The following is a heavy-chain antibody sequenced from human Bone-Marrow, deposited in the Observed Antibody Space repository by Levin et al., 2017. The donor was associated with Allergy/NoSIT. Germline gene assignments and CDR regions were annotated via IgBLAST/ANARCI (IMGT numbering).Heavy chain of an antibody. D-gene: IGHD1-14*01. CDR3: ARGGPEDYYYYYGMDV. CDR1: GYTFTGYY. V-gene: IGHV1-2*06. CDR2: INPNSGGT. Sequence: ASVKVSCKASGYTFTGYYMHWVRQAPGQGLEWMGRINPNSGGTNYAQKFQGRVTMTRDTSISTAYMELSRLRSDDTAVYYCARGGPEDYYYYYGMDVWGQGTTVTVSS. J-gene: IGHJ6*02.